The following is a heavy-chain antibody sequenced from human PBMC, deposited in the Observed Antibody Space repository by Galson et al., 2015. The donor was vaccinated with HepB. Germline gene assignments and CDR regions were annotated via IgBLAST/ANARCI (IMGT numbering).Heavy chain of an antibody. CDR3: AKCYYYGSGSIDY. V-gene: IGHV3-9*01. J-gene: IGHJ4*02. Sequence: LRLSCAASGFTFDDYAMHWVRQAPGKGLEWVSGISWNSGSIGYADSVKGRFTISRDNAKNSLYLQMNSLRAEDTALYYCAKCYYYGSGSIDYWGQGTLVTVSS. D-gene: IGHD3-10*01. CDR2: ISWNSGSI. CDR1: GFTFDDYA.